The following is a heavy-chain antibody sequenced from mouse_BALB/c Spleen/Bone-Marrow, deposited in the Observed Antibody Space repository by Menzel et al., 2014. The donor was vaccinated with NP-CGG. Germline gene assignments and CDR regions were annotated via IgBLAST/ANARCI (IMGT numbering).Heavy chain of an antibody. D-gene: IGHD2-4*01. CDR3: TRGGLRGAGFAY. CDR2: IHPGGGGT. CDR1: GYTLTDYE. Sequence: VKLMESGAELVRPGASVKLSCKALGYTLTDYEMHWVKQTPVHGLEWIGAIHPGGGGTAHNQKFKGKAKLTADKSSSTAYMELSSLTSEDSAVYYCTRGGLRGAGFAYWGQGTLVTVSA. J-gene: IGHJ3*01. V-gene: IGHV1-15*01.